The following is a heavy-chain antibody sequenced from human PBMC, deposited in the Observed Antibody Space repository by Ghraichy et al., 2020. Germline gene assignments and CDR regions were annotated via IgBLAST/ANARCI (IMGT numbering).Heavy chain of an antibody. D-gene: IGHD3-22*01. CDR2: INHSGST. CDR3: ASFYYDSSGYYYVGY. J-gene: IGHJ4*02. V-gene: IGHV4-34*01. CDR1: GGSFSGYY. Sequence: SETLSLTCAVYGGSFSGYYWSWIRQPPGKGLEWIGEINHSGSTNYNPSLKSRVTISVDTSKNQFSLKLSSVTAADTAVYYCASFYYDSSGYYYVGYWGQGTLVTVSS.